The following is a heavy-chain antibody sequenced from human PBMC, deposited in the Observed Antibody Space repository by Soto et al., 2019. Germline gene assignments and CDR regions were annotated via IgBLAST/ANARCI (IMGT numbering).Heavy chain of an antibody. V-gene: IGHV1-69*02. D-gene: IGHD4-17*01. J-gene: IGHJ4*02. CDR3: ATTSTVKTDY. Sequence: QVQLVQSGAEVKKPGSSVKVSCKASGGTFSSYTISWVRQAPGQGVEWMGRIIPILGIANYAQKFQGRVTITADKSTSTAYMELSSLRSEDTAVYYCATTSTVKTDYWGQGTLVTVSS. CDR2: IIPILGIA. CDR1: GGTFSSYT.